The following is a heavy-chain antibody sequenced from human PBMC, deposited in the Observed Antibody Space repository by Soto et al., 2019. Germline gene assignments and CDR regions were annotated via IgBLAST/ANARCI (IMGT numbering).Heavy chain of an antibody. V-gene: IGHV1-69*13. CDR1: GGTFSSYA. J-gene: IGHJ4*02. CDR3: AREMITFGGVSVMYYLDY. CDR2: IIPIFGTA. Sequence: SSVKFSCKASGGTFSSYAISWVRQAPGQGLEWMGGIIPIFGTANYAQKFQGRVTITADESTSTAYMELSSLRSEDTAVYYCAREMITFGGVSVMYYLDYWGQGTLVTVSS. D-gene: IGHD3-16*02.